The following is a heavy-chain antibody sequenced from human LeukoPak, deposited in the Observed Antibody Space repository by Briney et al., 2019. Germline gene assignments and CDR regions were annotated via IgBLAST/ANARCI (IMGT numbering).Heavy chain of an antibody. D-gene: IGHD5-12*01. CDR2: IGTAGDI. Sequence: PGGSLRLSCAASGFTFSNYDMHWVRQATGKGLEWVSGIGTAGDIYYPGSVKGRFTISRENAKNSLCLQMNSLRAGDTAVYYCARSWGGFDPEWDHWGQGTLVIVSS. CDR3: ARSWGGFDPEWDH. CDR1: GFTFSNYD. J-gene: IGHJ4*02. V-gene: IGHV3-13*01.